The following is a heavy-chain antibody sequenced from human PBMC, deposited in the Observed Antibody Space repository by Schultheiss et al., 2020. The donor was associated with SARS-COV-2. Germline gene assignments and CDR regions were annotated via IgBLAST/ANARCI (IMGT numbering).Heavy chain of an antibody. Sequence: GGSLRLSCAASGFTFSSYGMHWVRQAPGKGLEWVAVIWYDGSNKYYADSVKGRFTISRDNAKNSLYLQMNSLRSEDTAVYYCAREGVTVSEEPYYYYGMDVWGQGTTVTVSS. V-gene: IGHV3-33*08. CDR2: IWYDGSNK. D-gene: IGHD2-21*02. J-gene: IGHJ6*02. CDR3: AREGVTVSEEPYYYYGMDV. CDR1: GFTFSSYG.